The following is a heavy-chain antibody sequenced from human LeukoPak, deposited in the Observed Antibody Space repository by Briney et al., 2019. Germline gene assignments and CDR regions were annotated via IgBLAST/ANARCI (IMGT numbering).Heavy chain of an antibody. Sequence: SETLSLTCTVSGASFSSGDQYWNWIRQRPREGLEWIGSIHPSGTLYNNPSLESRVTISIDTSKNQFSLNLNSVTAADTAVYFCSRGLDSRKLGYWGQGTLVTVSS. CDR2: IHPSGTL. J-gene: IGHJ4*02. V-gene: IGHV4-31*03. D-gene: IGHD3-22*01. CDR1: GASFSSGDQY. CDR3: SRGLDSRKLGY.